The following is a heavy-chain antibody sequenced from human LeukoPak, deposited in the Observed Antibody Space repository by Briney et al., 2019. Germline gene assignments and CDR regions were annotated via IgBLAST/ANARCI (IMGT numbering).Heavy chain of an antibody. J-gene: IGHJ5*02. Sequence: SETLSLTCTVSGYSISNGFYWAWIRQPPGKGLEWIGSVYHTGSTYSNPSLKSRVTISVDTSKNQFSLSLTPVTAADTAVYYCARDYCAGGACFGRWFDPWGQGTLVTVSS. CDR1: GYSISNGFY. D-gene: IGHD2-21*02. CDR2: VYHTGST. CDR3: ARDYCAGGACFGRWFDP. V-gene: IGHV4-38-2*02.